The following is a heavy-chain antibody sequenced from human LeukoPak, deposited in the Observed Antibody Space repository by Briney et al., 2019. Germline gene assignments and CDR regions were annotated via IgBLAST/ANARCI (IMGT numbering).Heavy chain of an antibody. CDR3: ARVLLVFGVSLPGY. J-gene: IGHJ4*02. CDR1: GYTFTDYY. CDR2: INPNSGGT. D-gene: IGHD3-3*01. Sequence: GASVKVSCKASGYTFTDYYTHWVRQAPGQGLEWMGWINPNSGGTNYAQKFQGRVTMTRDTSISTAYMELSRLRSDDTAVYYCARVLLVFGVSLPGYWGQGTLVTVSS. V-gene: IGHV1-2*02.